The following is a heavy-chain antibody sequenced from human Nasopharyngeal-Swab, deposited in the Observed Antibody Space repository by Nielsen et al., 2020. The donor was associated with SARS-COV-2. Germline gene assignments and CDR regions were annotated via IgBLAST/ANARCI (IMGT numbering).Heavy chain of an antibody. Sequence: GGSLRISCAASGFTFSSYGMHWVRQAPGKGLEWVAVISYDGSNKYYADSVKGRFTISRDNSKNTLYLQMNSLRAEDTAVYYCAKTYDFWSGPYYFDYWGQGTLVTVSS. J-gene: IGHJ4*02. CDR1: GFTFSSYG. CDR3: AKTYDFWSGPYYFDY. V-gene: IGHV3-30*18. CDR2: ISYDGSNK. D-gene: IGHD3-3*01.